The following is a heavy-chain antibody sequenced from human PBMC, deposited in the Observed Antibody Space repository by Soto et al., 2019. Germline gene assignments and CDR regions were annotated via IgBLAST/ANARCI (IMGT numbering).Heavy chain of an antibody. CDR1: GYIFTDHL. D-gene: IGHD3-22*01. CDR3: ARGAQGFFPVSGIYFYFDH. V-gene: IGHV1-2*02. Sequence: ASVKVSCKTSGYIFTDHLIHWVRQSPGQGLQWVGWVHPDSGGTNVAQAFQDRVTMTADTSITTAYMDLARLRSDDTAIFYCARGAQGFFPVSGIYFYFDHWGQGTPVTVS. CDR2: VHPDSGGT. J-gene: IGHJ4*02.